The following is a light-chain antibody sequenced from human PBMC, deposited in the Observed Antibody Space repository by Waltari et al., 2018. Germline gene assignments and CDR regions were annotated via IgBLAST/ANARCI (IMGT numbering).Light chain of an antibody. CDR2: AAS. V-gene: IGKV1-17*02. Sequence: DIQITQSPSSLSASAGGRATTACRASQGIRHDLGWYQQKPGKAPKRLIYAASNLQSGVPSRFRGSGSGTEFTLTISNLQPEDFATYYCLQHNSYPWTFGQGTKVEIK. CDR3: LQHNSYPWT. CDR1: QGIRHD. J-gene: IGKJ1*01.